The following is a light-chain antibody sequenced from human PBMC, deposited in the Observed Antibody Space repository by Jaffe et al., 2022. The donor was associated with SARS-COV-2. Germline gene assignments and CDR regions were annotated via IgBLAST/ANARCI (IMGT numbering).Light chain of an antibody. Sequence: DIQVTQSPSSLSPSVGDRVTITCRASQSILNYLNWYQQKPGQVPKLLIYAASSFQAGVPSRFRGSGSGTDFTLNISSLQPEDSATYYCQQTYSTPYTFGQGTKLEIK. CDR1: QSILNY. V-gene: IGKV1-39*01. CDR3: QQTYSTPYT. CDR2: AAS. J-gene: IGKJ2*01.